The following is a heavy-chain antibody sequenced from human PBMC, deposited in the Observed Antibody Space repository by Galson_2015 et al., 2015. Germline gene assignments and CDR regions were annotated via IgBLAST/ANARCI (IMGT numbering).Heavy chain of an antibody. V-gene: IGHV1-18*01. D-gene: IGHD1-26*01. CDR1: GDTLTSYG. Sequence: QSGAEVTMPGASVQVSCKSSGDTLTSYGISWVRQAPGQGLKWMGWISGYNGNTDYPQKLQGRVTMTIDTSTSTSYMELRSLRFDDTALYYCARDQGAASYYYYMDVWGRGTTVTVSS. CDR2: ISGYNGNT. J-gene: IGHJ6*03. CDR3: ARDQGAASYYYYMDV.